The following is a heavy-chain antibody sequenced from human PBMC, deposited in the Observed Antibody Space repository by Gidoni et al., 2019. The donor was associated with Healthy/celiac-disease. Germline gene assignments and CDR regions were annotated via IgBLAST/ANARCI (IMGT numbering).Heavy chain of an antibody. Sequence: QWQLVQSGAEGQKPGASVKVSFKASGYTFTSYDMHWVRQAPGQGLAWMGITNPGGGGTSYEQKFKGRVTMTRDPSTSTVYMELSSLRSDDTAVYYCAREGGGDFDYWGQGTLVTVSS. CDR3: AREGGGDFDY. CDR2: TNPGGGGT. CDR1: GYTFTSYD. J-gene: IGHJ4*02. D-gene: IGHD3-16*01. V-gene: IGHV1-46*01.